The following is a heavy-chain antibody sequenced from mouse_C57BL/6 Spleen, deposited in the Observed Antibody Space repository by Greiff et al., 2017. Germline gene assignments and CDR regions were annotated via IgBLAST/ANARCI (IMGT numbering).Heavy chain of an antibody. J-gene: IGHJ3*01. V-gene: IGHV1-62-2*01. Sequence: VQLQQSGAELVKPGASVKLSCKASGYTFTEYTIHWVKQRSGQGLEWIGWFYPGSGSIKYNEKFKDKATLTADKSSSTVYMELSRLTSEDSAVYFCARHEGNYYGSSYAWFAYWGQGTLVTVSA. CDR2: FYPGSGSI. CDR3: ARHEGNYYGSSYAWFAY. CDR1: GYTFTEYT. D-gene: IGHD1-1*01.